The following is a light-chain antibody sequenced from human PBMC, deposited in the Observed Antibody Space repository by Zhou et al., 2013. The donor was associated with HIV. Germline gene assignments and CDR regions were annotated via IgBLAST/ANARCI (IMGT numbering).Light chain of an antibody. Sequence: EIVLTQSPVTLSLSPGERATLSCRASQSVRSSLAWYQQKPGQAPRLLIYGASTRATGIPARFSGTGSGAEFTLTISSLHSEDVAVYYCQQYNNQPPLTFGGGTKVEIK. CDR3: QQYNNQPPLT. CDR1: QSVRSS. V-gene: IGKV3-15*01. CDR2: GAS. J-gene: IGKJ4*01.